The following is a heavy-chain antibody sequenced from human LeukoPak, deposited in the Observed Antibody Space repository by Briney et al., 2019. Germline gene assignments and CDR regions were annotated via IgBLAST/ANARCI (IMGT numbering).Heavy chain of an antibody. Sequence: GGSRRLSCAASGFTFSSYGMHWVRQAPGKGLEWVAVISYDGSNKYYADSVKGRFTISRDNSKNTLYLQMNSLRAEDTAVYYCAKDQGVTMVRGPDGIYGMDVWGQGTTVTVSS. CDR3: AKDQGVTMVRGPDGIYGMDV. CDR1: GFTFSSYG. CDR2: ISYDGSNK. V-gene: IGHV3-30*18. J-gene: IGHJ6*01. D-gene: IGHD3-10*01.